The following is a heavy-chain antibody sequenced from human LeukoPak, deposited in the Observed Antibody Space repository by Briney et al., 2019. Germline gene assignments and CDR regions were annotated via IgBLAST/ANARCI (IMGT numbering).Heavy chain of an antibody. V-gene: IGHV3-30*02. J-gene: IGHJ4*02. CDR3: AKDPTGYYYDSSGYLLPDY. CDR1: EFTFSNYG. D-gene: IGHD3-22*01. Sequence: TGGSLRLSCAASEFTFSNYGMHWVRQAPGKGLEWVAFIRYDGSDKYYADSVKGRFTISRDNSKNTLFLQMNSLRAEDTAVYYCAKDPTGYYYDSSGYLLPDYWGQGTLVTVSS. CDR2: IRYDGSDK.